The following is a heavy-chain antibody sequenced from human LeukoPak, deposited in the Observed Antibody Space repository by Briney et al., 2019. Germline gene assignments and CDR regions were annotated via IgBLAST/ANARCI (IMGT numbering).Heavy chain of an antibody. J-gene: IGHJ4*02. D-gene: IGHD3-22*01. Sequence: SETLSLTCTVSGGSISSSYWSWIRQPAGKGLEWIGRIYTSGSTNYNPSPKSRVTMSVDTSKNQFSPKLSSVTAADTAVYYCARDYDSSGYYFSGADYWGQGTLVTVSS. CDR3: ARDYDSSGYYFSGADY. V-gene: IGHV4-4*07. CDR1: GGSISSSY. CDR2: IYTSGST.